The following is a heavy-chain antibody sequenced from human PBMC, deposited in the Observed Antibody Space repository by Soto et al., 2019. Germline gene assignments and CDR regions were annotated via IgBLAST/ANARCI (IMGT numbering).Heavy chain of an antibody. V-gene: IGHV4-34*01. CDR2: INHSGST. D-gene: IGHD2-15*01. CDR3: ARARYCSGGSCYLVYAFDI. J-gene: IGHJ3*02. CDR1: GGSCSTYY. Sequence: LETLSLTCAVYGGSCSTYYWSWIRQPPGKGLEYIGEINHSGSTNYNPSLKSRVTMSVDTSKNQFSLKLSSVTAADTAVYYCARARYCSGGSCYLVYAFDIWGQGTTVTVSS.